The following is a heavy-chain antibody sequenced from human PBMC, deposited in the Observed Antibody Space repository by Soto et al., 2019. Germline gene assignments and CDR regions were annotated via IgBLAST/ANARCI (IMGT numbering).Heavy chain of an antibody. CDR2: INDSGNI. J-gene: IGHJ6*03. CDR1: GGSFSGYQ. V-gene: IGHV4-34*01. D-gene: IGHD3-10*01. CDR3: ARGLIIWFGELSRRGGYYYYMDV. Sequence: QVQLQQWGAGLLKPSETLSLTCAVYGGSFSGYQWTWIRQTPGKRLEWIGEINDSGNINYNPSLKSRVTIVLDAPKKQTSLKLSSVTAAYTAVYYCARGLIIWFGELSRRGGYYYYMDVWGKGTTVTVSS.